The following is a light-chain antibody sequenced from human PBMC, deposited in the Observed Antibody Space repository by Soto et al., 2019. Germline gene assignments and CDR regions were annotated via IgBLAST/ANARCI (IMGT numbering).Light chain of an antibody. J-gene: IGLJ2*01. CDR1: SSDVGDYDL. Sequence: QSALTQPASVSGSPGQSITISCTGTSSDVGDYDLVSWYQQHPGKAPKVIMYEGSKRPSGVSNRFSGSKSGNTASLTISGLQAEDGADYYCCSYAGGDTFVLFGGGTQLTVL. V-gene: IGLV2-23*01. CDR2: EGS. CDR3: CSYAGGDTFVL.